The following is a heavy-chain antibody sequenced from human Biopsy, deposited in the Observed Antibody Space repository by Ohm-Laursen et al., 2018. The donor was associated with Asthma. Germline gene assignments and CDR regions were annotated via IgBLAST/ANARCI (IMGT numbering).Heavy chain of an antibody. J-gene: IGHJ4*02. Sequence: GTLSLTCTVSGGSITSYYWSWIRQPPGKALGWLGYIYHSGTTNYNPSLKSRVTISVDTSKNQFSLKLTSVTAADTAVYYCARTSQRATVVHFDYWGQGTLVTVSS. CDR1: GGSITSYY. D-gene: IGHD4-23*01. V-gene: IGHV4-59*01. CDR3: ARTSQRATVVHFDY. CDR2: IYHSGTT.